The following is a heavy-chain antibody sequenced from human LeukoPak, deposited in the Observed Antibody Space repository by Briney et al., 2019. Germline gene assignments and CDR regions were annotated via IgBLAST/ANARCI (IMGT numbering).Heavy chain of an antibody. V-gene: IGHV5-51*01. D-gene: IGHD6-13*01. CDR1: GYSFTSYW. CDR3: ARRIAAAEMIDY. Sequence: GESLKISCKGSGYSFTSYWIGWVRQMPGKGLEWMGIISPGDSGTRYSPSFQGQVTISADKSISTAYLQWSCLKASDTAMYYCARRIAAAEMIDYWGQGTLVTVSS. CDR2: ISPGDSGT. J-gene: IGHJ4*02.